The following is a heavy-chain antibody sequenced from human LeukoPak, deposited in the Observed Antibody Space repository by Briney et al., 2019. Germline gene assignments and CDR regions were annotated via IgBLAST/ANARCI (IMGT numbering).Heavy chain of an antibody. J-gene: IGHJ4*02. D-gene: IGHD3-9*01. Sequence: ASVKVSCKTSGYTFTGYYLFWVRQAPGKGLEWMGWINPNSGGTNYAQKFQGRVTMTRDTSIRTAYMELSRLTSDDTAVYYCVRRYDWGLLDYWGQGTLVTVSS. CDR3: VRRYDWGLLDY. CDR2: INPNSGGT. CDR1: GYTFTGYY. V-gene: IGHV1-2*02.